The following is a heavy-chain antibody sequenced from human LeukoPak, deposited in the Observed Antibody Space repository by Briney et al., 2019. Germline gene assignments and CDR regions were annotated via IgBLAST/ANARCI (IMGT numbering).Heavy chain of an antibody. CDR3: AEWNSVYWYFDL. V-gene: IGHV3-23*01. Sequence: PGGSLRLSCAASGFTFSNYAMSWVRQAPGKGLEWVSTISTSGGSTYYADSVKGRFTISRDNSKNTLHLQMNSLRAEDTALYYCAEWNSVYWYFDLWGRGTLVTVSS. CDR2: ISTSGGST. CDR1: GFTFSNYA. D-gene: IGHD1-1*01. J-gene: IGHJ2*01.